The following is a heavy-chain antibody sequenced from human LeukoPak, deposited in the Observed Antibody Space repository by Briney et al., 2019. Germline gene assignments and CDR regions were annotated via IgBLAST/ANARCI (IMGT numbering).Heavy chain of an antibody. V-gene: IGHV3-48*01. CDR2: ISSSSSTI. Sequence: GGSLRLSCAASGFTFSSYSMNWVRQAPGKGLEWVSYISSSSSTIYYADSVKGRFTISRDNSKNTLYLQMNSLRAEDTAVYYCARDTRINWVWGQGTLVTVPS. D-gene: IGHD1-1*01. CDR3: ARDTRINWV. CDR1: GFTFSSYS. J-gene: IGHJ4*02.